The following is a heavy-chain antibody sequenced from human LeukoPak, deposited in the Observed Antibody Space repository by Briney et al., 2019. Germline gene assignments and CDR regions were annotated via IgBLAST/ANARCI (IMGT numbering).Heavy chain of an antibody. V-gene: IGHV3-9*01. Sequence: PGRSLRLSCAASGFTFDDYAMHWVRQAPGKGLEWVSGISWNSGSIGYADSVKGRFTISRDNAKNSLYLQMNSLRAEDTALYYCAKAVGQQLPDIFDCWGQGTLVTVSS. D-gene: IGHD6-13*01. CDR3: AKAVGQQLPDIFDC. CDR1: GFTFDDYA. CDR2: ISWNSGSI. J-gene: IGHJ4*02.